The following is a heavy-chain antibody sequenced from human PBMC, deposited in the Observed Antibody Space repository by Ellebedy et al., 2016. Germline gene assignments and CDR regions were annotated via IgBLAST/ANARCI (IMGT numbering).Heavy chain of an antibody. CDR1: SASVSSGSHF. J-gene: IGHJ4*02. CDR2: ISYTGNT. D-gene: IGHD1-26*01. Sequence: SETLSLXXTVSSASVSSGSHFWSWIRQPPGRGLEWIGYISYTGNTKYNPSLKSRVTISVDTSKNQFSLKLISVTAADTARYYCARDQRVVGATTIDYWGQGTLVTVSS. CDR3: ARDQRVVGATTIDY. V-gene: IGHV4-61*01.